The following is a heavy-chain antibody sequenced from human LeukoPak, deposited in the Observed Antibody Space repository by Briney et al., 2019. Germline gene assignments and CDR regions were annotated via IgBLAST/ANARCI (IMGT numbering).Heavy chain of an antibody. V-gene: IGHV1-18*01. D-gene: IGHD3-10*01. CDR2: ISAYNGNT. Sequence: GASVKVSCKASGYTFTSYGISWVRQAPGQGLEWMGWISAYNGNTNYAQKLQGRVTMTTDTSTSTAYMELRSLRSDDTAVYYCARGFQVWWFGELKEAYFDYWGQGTLVTVSS. J-gene: IGHJ4*02. CDR1: GYTFTSYG. CDR3: ARGFQVWWFGELKEAYFDY.